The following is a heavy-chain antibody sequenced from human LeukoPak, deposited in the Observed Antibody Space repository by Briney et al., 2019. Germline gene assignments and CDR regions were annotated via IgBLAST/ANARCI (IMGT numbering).Heavy chain of an antibody. CDR1: GFTFSSYW. D-gene: IGHD1-26*01. V-gene: IGHV3-74*01. CDR3: ARVQGGSYQPLDY. Sequence: GGSLRLSCAASGFTFSSYWTHWVRQAPGKGLVWVSRINSDGSSTSYADSVKGRFTISRDNAKNTLYLQMNSLRAEDTAVYYCARVQGGSYQPLDYWGQGTLVTVSS. J-gene: IGHJ4*02. CDR2: INSDGSST.